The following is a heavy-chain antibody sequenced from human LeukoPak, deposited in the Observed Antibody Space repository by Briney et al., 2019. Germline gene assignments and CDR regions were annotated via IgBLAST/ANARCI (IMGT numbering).Heavy chain of an antibody. J-gene: IGHJ4*02. CDR1: GGSISSSSYD. CDR3: ARNVGMVLHYFDY. Sequence: SETLSLTCTVSGGSISSSSYDWGWICQPPGKGLEWIGSIYYSGSTYYNPSLKSRVTISVDTSKNQFSLKLSSVTAADTAVYYCARNVGMVLHYFDYWGQGTLVTVSS. D-gene: IGHD5-24*01. CDR2: IYYSGST. V-gene: IGHV4-39*01.